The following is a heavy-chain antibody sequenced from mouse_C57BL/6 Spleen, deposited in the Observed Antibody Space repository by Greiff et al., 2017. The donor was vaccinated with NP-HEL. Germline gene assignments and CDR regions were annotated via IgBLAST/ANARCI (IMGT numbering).Heavy chain of an antibody. J-gene: IGHJ2*01. Sequence: VQLQQSGTVLARPGASVKMSCKTSGYTFTSYWMHWVKQRPGQGLEWIGAIYPGNSDTSYNQKFKGKAKLTAVPSASTAYMALSSLTNEDSAVYYCTGHYYGSSYPYYFDYWGQGTTLTVSS. D-gene: IGHD1-1*01. CDR3: TGHYYGSSYPYYFDY. CDR1: GYTFTSYW. V-gene: IGHV1-5*01. CDR2: IYPGNSDT.